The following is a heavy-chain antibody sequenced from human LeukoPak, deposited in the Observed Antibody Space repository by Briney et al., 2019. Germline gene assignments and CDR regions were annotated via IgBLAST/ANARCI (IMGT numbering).Heavy chain of an antibody. CDR2: SFLIFGTA. CDR1: GGTFSSYA. V-gene: IGHV1-69*05. J-gene: IGHJ4*02. Sequence: EASVKVSCKASGGTFSSYAISWVRQAPGQGLECMGGSFLIFGTANYAQKFQGRVTIPTDESTSTAYMELSSLRSEDTAVYYCARVKEYGQYYFDYWGRGPLVTVSS. D-gene: IGHD2/OR15-2a*01. CDR3: ARVKEYGQYYFDY.